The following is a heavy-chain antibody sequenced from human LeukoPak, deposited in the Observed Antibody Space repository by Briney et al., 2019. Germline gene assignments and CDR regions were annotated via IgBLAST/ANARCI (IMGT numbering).Heavy chain of an antibody. V-gene: IGHV3-23*01. CDR2: IRGSVGRT. Sequence: GRSMRPSWPASASSPSTYATRWVRQAHGNLMGWDSAIRGSVGRTYYADSVKGRSTIARDNSKNTLYLQMNSLRAEDTAVDYCAKDQRVNSYGWLYYFDYWGQGTLVTVSS. D-gene: IGHD5-18*01. CDR1: ASSPSTYA. J-gene: IGHJ4*02. CDR3: AKDQRVNSYGWLYYFDY.